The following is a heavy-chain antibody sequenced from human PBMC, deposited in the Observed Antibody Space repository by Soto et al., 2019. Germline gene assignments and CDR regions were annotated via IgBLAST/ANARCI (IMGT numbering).Heavy chain of an antibody. Sequence: ASVKVSCKASGYTFTSYYMHWVRQAPGQGLEWMGIINPSGGSTSYAQKFQGRVTMTRDTSTSTVYMELSSLRSEDTAVYYCARGALEEVATITRPYYYYYYMDVWGKGTTVTVSS. V-gene: IGHV1-46*03. D-gene: IGHD5-12*01. J-gene: IGHJ6*03. CDR2: INPSGGST. CDR1: GYTFTSYY. CDR3: ARGALEEVATITRPYYYYYYMDV.